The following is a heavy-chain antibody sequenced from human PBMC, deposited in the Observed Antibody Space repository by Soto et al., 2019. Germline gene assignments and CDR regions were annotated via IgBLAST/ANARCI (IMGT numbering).Heavy chain of an antibody. CDR1: GYTFTDYD. V-gene: IGHV1-8*01. CDR2: MSPDSSNA. Sequence: QVQVVQSRAEVKKPGASVKVSCKTSGYTFTDYDINWVRQAPGQGLEWMGWMSPDSSNAGYAQQCQSRDSMTSNTSIRTAYMELSSLRTEDTAVYSCEVTTGYWGQGTLVTVSS. CDR3: EVTTGY. D-gene: IGHD4-4*01. J-gene: IGHJ4*02.